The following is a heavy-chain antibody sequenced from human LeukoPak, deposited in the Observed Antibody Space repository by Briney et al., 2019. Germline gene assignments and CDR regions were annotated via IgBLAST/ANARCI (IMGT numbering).Heavy chain of an antibody. CDR2: VDPEDGET. CDR3: ASGIAAAGN. CDR1: GYTFTDYY. D-gene: IGHD6-13*01. J-gene: IGHJ4*02. V-gene: IGHV1-69-2*01. Sequence: ASVKVSCKVSGYTFTDYYMHWVRQAPGKGLEWMGLVDPEDGETIYAEKFQGRVTITADTSTDTAYMELSSLRSEDTAVYYCASGIAAAGNWGQGTLVTVSS.